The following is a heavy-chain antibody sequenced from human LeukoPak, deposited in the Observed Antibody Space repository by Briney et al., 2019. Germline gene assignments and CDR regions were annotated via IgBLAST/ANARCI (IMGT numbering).Heavy chain of an antibody. Sequence: GGSLRLSCAASGFTFSSYSMNWVRQAPGKGLEWVSYISSSSSTIYYADSVKGRFTISRDNAKNSLYLQMNSLRAEDTAVYYCARGGSGYYLDWFDPWGQGTLVTVSS. D-gene: IGHD3-22*01. V-gene: IGHV3-48*04. J-gene: IGHJ5*02. CDR2: ISSSSSTI. CDR1: GFTFSSYS. CDR3: ARGGSGYYLDWFDP.